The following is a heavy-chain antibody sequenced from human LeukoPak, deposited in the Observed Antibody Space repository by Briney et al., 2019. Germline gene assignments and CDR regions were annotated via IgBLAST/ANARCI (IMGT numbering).Heavy chain of an antibody. D-gene: IGHD3-3*01. CDR1: GYTLTELS. J-gene: IGHJ6*03. Sequence: GASVKVSCKVSGYTLTELSMHWVRQAPGKGLEWMGGFDPEDGETIYAQKFQGRVTMTEDTSTDTAYMELSSLRSEDTAVYYCAKDPRTTVFGTFRYYYMDVWGEGTTVAVSS. V-gene: IGHV1-24*01. CDR3: AKDPRTTVFGTFRYYYMDV. CDR2: FDPEDGET.